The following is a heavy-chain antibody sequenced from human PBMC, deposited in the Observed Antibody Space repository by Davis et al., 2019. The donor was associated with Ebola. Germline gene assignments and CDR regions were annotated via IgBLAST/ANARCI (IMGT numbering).Heavy chain of an antibody. CDR2: INHSGST. J-gene: IGHJ3*02. CDR3: ARDQGLAVAGRLDHDAFDI. D-gene: IGHD6-19*01. CDR1: GGSFSGYY. V-gene: IGHV4-34*01. Sequence: PSETLSLTCAVYGGSFSGYYWSWIRQPPGKGLEWIGEINHSGSTNYNPSLKSRVTISVDTSKNQFSLKLSSVTAADTAVYYCARDQGLAVAGRLDHDAFDIWGQGTMVTVSS.